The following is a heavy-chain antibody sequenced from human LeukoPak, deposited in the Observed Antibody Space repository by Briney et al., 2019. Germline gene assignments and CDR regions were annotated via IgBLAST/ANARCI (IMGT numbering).Heavy chain of an antibody. CDR1: GFTFRSFA. J-gene: IGHJ4*02. V-gene: IGHV3-23*01. Sequence: PGGSLRLSCAASGFTFRSFAMSWVRQAPGKGLEWVLAISGRRSSTFYADSVKGRFTIPRDNSKNTVYLQINRLRAEDTAVYYCAKDPYYDFWSAPPPDYWGQGTLVTVPS. CDR3: AKDPYYDFWSAPPPDY. D-gene: IGHD3-3*01. CDR2: ISGRRSST.